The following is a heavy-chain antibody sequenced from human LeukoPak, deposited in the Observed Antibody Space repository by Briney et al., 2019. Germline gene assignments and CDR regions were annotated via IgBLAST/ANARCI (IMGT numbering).Heavy chain of an antibody. CDR1: GGTFSSYA. CDR2: ISLIFGTA. J-gene: IGHJ4*02. CDR3: ARERDYYDSSGYSYFDY. V-gene: IGHV1-69*13. Sequence: SLKASCKASGGTFSSYAISWVRQAPGQELEWMGGISLIFGTANYAQKFQGRVTITADESTSTAYMALSSLRSEDTAVYYCARERDYYDSSGYSYFDYWGQGTLVTVSS. D-gene: IGHD3-22*01.